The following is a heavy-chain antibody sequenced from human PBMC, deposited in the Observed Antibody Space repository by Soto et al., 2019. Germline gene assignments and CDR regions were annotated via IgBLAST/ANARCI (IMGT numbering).Heavy chain of an antibody. J-gene: IGHJ3*01. CDR3: ARDTGADEYDFWGGSERSYAFDV. CDR1: RFKFSNYW. Sequence: EVQLVESGGELVQPGGSLRLSCAASRFKFSNYWMNWVRQAPGKGLEWVANIRQDGSEKSYGDSVKGRFPISRDNVKNSVYLQRNSLRAEDTAVYYCARDTGADEYDFWGGSERSYAFDVWGQGTMVTVSS. V-gene: IGHV3-7*03. CDR2: IRQDGSEK. D-gene: IGHD3-3*01.